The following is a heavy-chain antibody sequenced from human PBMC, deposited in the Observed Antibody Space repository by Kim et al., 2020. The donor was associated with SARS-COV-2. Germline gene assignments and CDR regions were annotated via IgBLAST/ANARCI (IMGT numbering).Heavy chain of an antibody. CDR1: GGSISSSSYY. CDR2: IYYSGST. J-gene: IGHJ4*02. V-gene: IGHV4-39*07. CDR3: ARDRNSGYRRSHERAYYFDY. D-gene: IGHD5-12*01. Sequence: SETLSLTCTVSGGSISSSSYYWGWIRQPPGKGLEWIGSIYYSGSTYYNPSLKSRVTISVDTSKNQFSLKLSSVTAADTAVYYCARDRNSGYRRSHERAYYFDYWGQGTLVTVSS.